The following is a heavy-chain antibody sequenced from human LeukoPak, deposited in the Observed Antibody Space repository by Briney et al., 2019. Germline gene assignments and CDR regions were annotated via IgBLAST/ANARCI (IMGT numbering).Heavy chain of an antibody. Sequence: AGGSLRLSCAASGFTFSSYGMSWVRRAPGKGLEWVSAISGSGGSTYYADSVKGRFTISRDNSKNTLYLQMNSLRAEDTAVYYCAKDLPVKQQLVNFDYWGQGTLVTVSS. D-gene: IGHD6-13*01. V-gene: IGHV3-23*01. CDR3: AKDLPVKQQLVNFDY. CDR1: GFTFSSYG. CDR2: ISGSGGST. J-gene: IGHJ4*02.